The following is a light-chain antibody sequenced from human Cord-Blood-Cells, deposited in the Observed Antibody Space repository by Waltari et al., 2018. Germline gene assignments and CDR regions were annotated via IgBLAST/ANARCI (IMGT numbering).Light chain of an antibody. Sequence: ELAMTQSPATLSVPPGERATLSCRASQSVSSNLAWYQQKPGQAPRLLLYGASTRATGIPSRFSGSGSGTEVTLTFSSLQSEDFAVYYCQQYNNWPPCTFGQGTKLEIK. CDR2: GAS. CDR3: QQYNNWPPCT. CDR1: QSVSSN. J-gene: IGKJ2*02. V-gene: IGKV3-15*01.